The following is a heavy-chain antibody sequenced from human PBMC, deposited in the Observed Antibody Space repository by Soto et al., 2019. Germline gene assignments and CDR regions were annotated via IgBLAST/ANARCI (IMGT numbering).Heavy chain of an antibody. J-gene: IGHJ4*02. Sequence: SETLSLTCTVSGGSISSGDYYWSWIRQPPGKGLEWIGYIYYSGSTYYNPSLKSRVTISVDTSKNQFSLKLSSVTAADTAVYYCARDPVQELVPDYWGQGTLVTVYS. D-gene: IGHD6-6*01. CDR2: IYYSGST. CDR3: ARDPVQELVPDY. CDR1: GGSISSGDYY. V-gene: IGHV4-30-4*01.